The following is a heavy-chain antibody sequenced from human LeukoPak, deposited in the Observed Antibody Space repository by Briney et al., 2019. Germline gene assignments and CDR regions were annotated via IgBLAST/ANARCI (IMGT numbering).Heavy chain of an antibody. D-gene: IGHD2-2*01. V-gene: IGHV4-34*01. CDR3: ASVGYCSSTSCYDY. CDR2: INHSGST. Sequence: SETLSLTCTVSGGSISGYYWSWIRQPPGKGLEWIGEINHSGSTNYNPSLKSRVTISVDTSKNQFSLKLSSVTAADTAVYYCASVGYCSSTSCYDYWGQGTLVTVSS. CDR1: GGSISGYY. J-gene: IGHJ4*02.